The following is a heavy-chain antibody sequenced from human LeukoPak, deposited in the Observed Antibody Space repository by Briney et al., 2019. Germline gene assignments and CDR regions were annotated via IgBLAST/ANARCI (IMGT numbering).Heavy chain of an antibody. CDR1: GFTFSTYA. D-gene: IGHD6-19*01. CDR2: ISDSGANT. J-gene: IGHJ2*01. CDR3: AKSMTLQWRGFFDL. Sequence: GGSLRLSCAASGFTFSTYAMSWVRQAPGKGLEWVSTISDSGANTYYADSVRGRFTISRDNSKNTLYLQKNRLRADDTAIYYCAKSMTLQWRGFFDLWGRGTHVTVSS. V-gene: IGHV3-23*01.